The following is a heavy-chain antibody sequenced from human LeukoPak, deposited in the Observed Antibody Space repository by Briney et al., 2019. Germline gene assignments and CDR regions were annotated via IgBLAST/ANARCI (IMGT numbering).Heavy chain of an antibody. Sequence: PSGTLSLTCTVSGGSISSSSYYWGWIRQPPGKGLEWIGSIYYSGSTYYNPSLKSRVTISVDTSKNQFSLKLSSVTAADTAVYYCARLQDDSSGYLDYWGQGTLVTVSS. CDR3: ARLQDDSSGYLDY. D-gene: IGHD3-22*01. CDR2: IYYSGST. J-gene: IGHJ4*02. CDR1: GGSISSSSYY. V-gene: IGHV4-39*01.